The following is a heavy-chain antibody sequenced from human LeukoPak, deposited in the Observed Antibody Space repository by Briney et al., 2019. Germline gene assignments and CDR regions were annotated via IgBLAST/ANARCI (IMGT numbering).Heavy chain of an antibody. CDR2: MNPNSGNT. CDR1: GYTFTSYD. CDR3: ARGLHNWGYAFDI. D-gene: IGHD7-27*01. J-gene: IGHJ3*02. V-gene: IGHV1-8*01. Sequence: VASVKVSCKASGYTFTSYDINWVRQATGQGLEWMGWMNPNSGNTGYVQKFQGRVTMTRNTSISTAYMELSSLRSEDTAVYYCARGLHNWGYAFDIWGQGTMVTVSS.